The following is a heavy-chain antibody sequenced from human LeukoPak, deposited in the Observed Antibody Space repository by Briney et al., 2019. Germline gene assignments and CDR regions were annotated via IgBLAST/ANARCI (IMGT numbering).Heavy chain of an antibody. D-gene: IGHD6-13*01. CDR2: ISGSGGNT. V-gene: IGHV3-23*01. CDR1: GFTFSSYA. J-gene: IGHJ3*02. Sequence: GGSLRLSCAASGFTFSSYAMSWVRQPTGEGLNWVSRISGSGGNTFYADSVKGRFTISRDNSKNTLYLQMNSLRAEDTAVYYCARDWPSEWQHLPDYDAVDIWGQGTMVTVSS. CDR3: ARDWPSEWQHLPDYDAVDI.